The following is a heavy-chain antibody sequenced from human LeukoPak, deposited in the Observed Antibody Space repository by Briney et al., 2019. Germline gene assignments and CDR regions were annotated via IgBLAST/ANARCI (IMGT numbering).Heavy chain of an antibody. D-gene: IGHD2/OR15-2a*01. V-gene: IGHV3-74*01. CDR1: GNYW. CDR2: INSDGSWT. J-gene: IGHJ4*02. CDR3: VSFYETD. Sequence: PGGSLRLSCAASGNYWMHWVRQAPGKGLLWVSHINSDGSWTSYADSAKGRFTISKDNAKNTVYLQMNNLRAEDTAVYYCVSFYETDWGRGTLVTVSS.